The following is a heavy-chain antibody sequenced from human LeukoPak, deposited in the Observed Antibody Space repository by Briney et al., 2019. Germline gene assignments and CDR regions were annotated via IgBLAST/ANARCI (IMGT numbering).Heavy chain of an antibody. J-gene: IGHJ5*02. CDR1: GGSISSGSYY. V-gene: IGHV4-61*02. Sequence: SQTLSLTCTVSGGSISSGSYYWSWIRQPAGKGLEWIGRIYTSGSTNYNPSLKSRVTISVDTSKNQFSLKLSSVTAADTAVYYCARTDSSGYYYWFDPWGQGTLVTVSS. CDR3: ARTDSSGYYYWFDP. D-gene: IGHD3-22*01. CDR2: IYTSGST.